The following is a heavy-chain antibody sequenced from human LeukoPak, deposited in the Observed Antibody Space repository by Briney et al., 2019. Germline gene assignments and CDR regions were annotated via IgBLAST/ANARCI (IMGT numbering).Heavy chain of an antibody. D-gene: IGHD3-10*01. J-gene: IGHJ4*02. CDR3: AKLGGSITMVRGDLGY. Sequence: GGSLRLSCAASGFTFSSYVMSWVRQAPGKGLDWFSAISGSSDSTYYADSVKGRSTISRDSSKNTLYLQMNSLRAEDTAVYYCAKLGGSITMVRGDLGYWGQGTLVTVSS. V-gene: IGHV3-23*01. CDR1: GFTFSSYV. CDR2: ISGSSDST.